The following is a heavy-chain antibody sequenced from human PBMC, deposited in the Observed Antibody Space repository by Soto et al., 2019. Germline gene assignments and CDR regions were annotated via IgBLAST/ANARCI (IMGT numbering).Heavy chain of an antibody. CDR2: IYYSGST. J-gene: IGHJ3*02. D-gene: IGHD5-12*01. Sequence: QVQLQESDAGLVKASQTLSLTCTVSGGSVSSGAYYWTWIRQRPGKGLEWIGYIYYSGSTYYSPSPKSRLSIYLDPSKNQFSLRLSSVTAADTAMYYCARARLRAVYAFDIWGQGTMVTVSS. CDR3: ARARLRAVYAFDI. CDR1: GGSVSSGAYY. V-gene: IGHV4-31*03.